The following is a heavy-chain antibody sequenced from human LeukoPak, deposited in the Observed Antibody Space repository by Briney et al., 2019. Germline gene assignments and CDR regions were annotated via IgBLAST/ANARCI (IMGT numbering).Heavy chain of an antibody. Sequence: GASVKVSCKASGYTFTSYGISWVRQAPGQGLEWMGWISAYNGNTNYAQKLQGRVTMTTDTSTSTAYMELRSLRSEDTAVYYCAGVTTRYYYYYMDVWGKGTTVTVSS. D-gene: IGHD4-17*01. CDR3: AGVTTRYYYYYMDV. CDR2: ISAYNGNT. V-gene: IGHV1-18*01. CDR1: GYTFTSYG. J-gene: IGHJ6*03.